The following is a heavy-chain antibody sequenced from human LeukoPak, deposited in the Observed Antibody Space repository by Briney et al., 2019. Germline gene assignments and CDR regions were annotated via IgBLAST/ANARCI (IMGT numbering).Heavy chain of an antibody. Sequence: PSQTLSLTCTVSGGSISSGSYYWSWIRQPAGKGLEWIGRIYASGSTNYNPSLKSRVTISVDTSKNQISLKLSSVTAADTAVYYCASARYSYGSYYYYYMDVWGKGTTVTVSS. CDR1: GGSISSGSYY. D-gene: IGHD5-18*01. CDR3: ASARYSYGSYYYYYMDV. V-gene: IGHV4-61*02. CDR2: IYASGST. J-gene: IGHJ6*03.